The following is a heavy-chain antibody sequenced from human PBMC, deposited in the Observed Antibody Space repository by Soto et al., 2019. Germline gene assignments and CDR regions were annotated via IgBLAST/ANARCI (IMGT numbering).Heavy chain of an antibody. D-gene: IGHD4-17*01. J-gene: IGHJ5*02. CDR3: ARDANDYGDYVDWFAP. Sequence: QVQLVQSGAEVKKPGASVKVSCKASGYTFTSYYMHWVRQAPGQGLEWMGIINPSGGSTSYAQKFQGRVTMTSDTSTSTVYIELSSLRSEDTAVYYCARDANDYGDYVDWFAPWGQGTLVTVSS. V-gene: IGHV1-46*01. CDR2: INPSGGST. CDR1: GYTFTSYY.